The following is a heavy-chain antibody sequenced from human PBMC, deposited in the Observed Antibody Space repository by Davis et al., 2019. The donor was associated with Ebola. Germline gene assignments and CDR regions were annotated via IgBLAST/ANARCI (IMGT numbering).Heavy chain of an antibody. CDR2: IVVGSGNT. Sequence: AASVKVSCKASGFTFTSSAVQWVRQARGQRLEWIGWIVVGSGNTVCAQKFQERVTITRDMSTSTAYMELSSLRFEDTAVYYCARGKFESTGYYYSENHYYYSMDVWGKGTTVTVSS. V-gene: IGHV1-58*01. CDR3: ARGKFESTGYYYSENHYYYSMDV. CDR1: GFTFTSSA. J-gene: IGHJ6*03. D-gene: IGHD3-22*01.